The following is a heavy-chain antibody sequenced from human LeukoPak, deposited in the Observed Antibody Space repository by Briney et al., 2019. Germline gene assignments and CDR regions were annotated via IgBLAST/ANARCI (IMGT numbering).Heavy chain of an antibody. Sequence: PSGTLSLTCAVSGGSISSSNWWSWVRQPPGKGLEWIGEIYHSGSTNYNPSLKSRVTISVDKSKNQFSLKLSSVTAADTAVYYCARADCSGGSCYDLDYWGQGTLVTVSS. CDR3: ARADCSGGSCYDLDY. D-gene: IGHD2-15*01. CDR1: GGSISSSNW. J-gene: IGHJ4*02. CDR2: IYHSGST. V-gene: IGHV4-4*02.